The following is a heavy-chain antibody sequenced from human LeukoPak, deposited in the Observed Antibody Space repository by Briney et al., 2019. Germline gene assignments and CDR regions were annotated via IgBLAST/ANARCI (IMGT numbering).Heavy chain of an antibody. D-gene: IGHD3-10*01. CDR3: AKGTMVRGINYFDY. CDR2: IRYDGSNK. V-gene: IGHV3-30*02. Sequence: GGSLRLSCAASGFTFSSYGMHWVRQAPGKGLEWVAFIRYDGSNKYYADSVKGRFTISRDNSKNTLYLQMNSLRAEDTAVYYCAKGTMVRGINYFDYWGQGTLVTVSS. J-gene: IGHJ4*02. CDR1: GFTFSSYG.